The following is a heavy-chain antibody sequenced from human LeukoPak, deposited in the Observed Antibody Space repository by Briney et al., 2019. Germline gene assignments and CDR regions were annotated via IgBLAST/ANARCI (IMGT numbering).Heavy chain of an antibody. Sequence: SETLSLTCTVSGGSISTYYWSWIRQPPGKGLEWNGYIYYSGITNYNPSLKSRATISVDTSKNQFSLKLNSVTAADTAVYYCAKRGRNTWSDFDYWGQGTLVTVSS. CDR1: GGSISTYY. V-gene: IGHV4-59*08. CDR3: AKRGRNTWSDFDY. J-gene: IGHJ4*02. D-gene: IGHD1-1*01. CDR2: IYYSGIT.